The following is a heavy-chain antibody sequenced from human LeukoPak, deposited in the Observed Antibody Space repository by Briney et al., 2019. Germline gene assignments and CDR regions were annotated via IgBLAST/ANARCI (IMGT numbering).Heavy chain of an antibody. Sequence: SGRSLRLSCAASGFTFDDYAMHWVRQAPGKGLEWVSGISWNSGSIGYADSVKGRFTISRDNAKNSLYLQMNSLRAEDTALYYCAKDRVREGDIVVVVAATPFHAYYYYGMDVWGQGTTVTVSS. D-gene: IGHD2-15*01. CDR1: GFTFDDYA. J-gene: IGHJ6*02. V-gene: IGHV3-9*01. CDR3: AKDRVREGDIVVVVAATPFHAYYYYGMDV. CDR2: ISWNSGSI.